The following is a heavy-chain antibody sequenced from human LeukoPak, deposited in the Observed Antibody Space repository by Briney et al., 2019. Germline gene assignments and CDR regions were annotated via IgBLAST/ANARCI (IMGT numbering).Heavy chain of an antibody. CDR1: GYSFTSYW. CDR2: IYPGDSDT. V-gene: IGHV5-51*01. J-gene: IGHJ6*03. Sequence: PGESLKISCKGSGYSFTSYWIGWVRQMPGKGLEWMGIIYPGDSDTRYSPSFQGQVTISADKSISTAYLQWSSLKASDTAMYYCARLNVDTAMVNNYYYMDVWGKGTTVTVSS. D-gene: IGHD5-18*01. CDR3: ARLNVDTAMVNNYYYMDV.